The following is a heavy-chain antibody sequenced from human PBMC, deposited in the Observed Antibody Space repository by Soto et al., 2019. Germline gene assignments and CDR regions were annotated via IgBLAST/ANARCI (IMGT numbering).Heavy chain of an antibody. CDR2: IYYSGST. Sequence: SETLSLTCTVSGGSISSYYWSWIRQPPGKGLEWIGYIYYSGSTNYNPSLKSRVTISVDTSKNQFSLKLSSVTAADTAVYYCARGFTYYDFWSGYYSGNWFDPWGQGTLVTVSS. V-gene: IGHV4-59*01. D-gene: IGHD3-3*01. CDR1: GGSISSYY. J-gene: IGHJ5*02. CDR3: ARGFTYYDFWSGYYSGNWFDP.